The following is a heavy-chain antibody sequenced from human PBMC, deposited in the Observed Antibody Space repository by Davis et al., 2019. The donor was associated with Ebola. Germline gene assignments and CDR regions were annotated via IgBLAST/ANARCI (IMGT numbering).Heavy chain of an antibody. CDR2: ISSSSSDFI. J-gene: IGHJ5*02. V-gene: IGHV3-21*01. CDR3: ARGASFDP. CDR1: GFTFTSYN. Sequence: GESLKISCAASGFTFTSYNMNWVRQPPGKGLEWVSSISSSSSDFIYYADSVKGRFTISRDNAKNSLFLQMNSLRDDDTAVYYCARGASFDPWGQGTLVTVSS.